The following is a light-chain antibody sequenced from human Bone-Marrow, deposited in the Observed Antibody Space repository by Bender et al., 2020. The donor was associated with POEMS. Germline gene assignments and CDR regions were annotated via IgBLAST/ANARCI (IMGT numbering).Light chain of an antibody. J-gene: IGLJ2*01. CDR1: DGDVGAYDH. CDR2: GVN. V-gene: IGLV2-14*03. CDR3: ASYTSSTTPV. Sequence: QSVLTQPASVSGSPGQSLTISCIGTDGDVGAYDHVSWYQQLPGKAPKLIIYGVNNRPSGVSDRFSGSKSGNTASLTISGLHADDEADYYCASYTSSTTPVLGGGTKLTVL.